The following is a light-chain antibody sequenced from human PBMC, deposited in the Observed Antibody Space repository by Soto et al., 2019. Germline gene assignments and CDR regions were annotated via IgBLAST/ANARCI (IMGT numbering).Light chain of an antibody. V-gene: IGLV3-27*01. CDR1: VLAKKY. J-gene: IGLJ2*01. CDR2: KDS. Sequence: SYELTQPSSVSVSPGQTARITCSGDVLAKKYARWFQQKPGQAPVPVIYKDSERPSGIPERFSGSSSGTTVTLTISGAQVEDEADYYCYSAADNNLVFGGGTKLTVL. CDR3: YSAADNNLV.